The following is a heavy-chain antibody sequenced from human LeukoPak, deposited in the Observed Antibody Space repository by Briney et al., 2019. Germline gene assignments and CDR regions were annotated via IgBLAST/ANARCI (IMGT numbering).Heavy chain of an antibody. J-gene: IGHJ4*02. Sequence: GGSLRLSCAASGFTFSSYWMSWVRQAPGKGLEWVANIKQDGSEKYYVDSVKGRFTISRDNAKSSLYLQMNSLRAEDTAVYYCARDLLGGSGSGGNPNWGQGTLVTVSS. CDR2: IKQDGSEK. V-gene: IGHV3-7*01. D-gene: IGHD1-26*01. CDR3: ARDLLGGSGSGGNPN. CDR1: GFTFSSYW.